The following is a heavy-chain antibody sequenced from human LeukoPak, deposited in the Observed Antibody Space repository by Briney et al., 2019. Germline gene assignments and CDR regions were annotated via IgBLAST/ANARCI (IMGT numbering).Heavy chain of an antibody. J-gene: IGHJ6*03. D-gene: IGHD2-15*01. CDR3: ARVVRDVVVVVAATTHYYYYMDV. Sequence: SETLSLTCTVSGYSISSGYYWGWIRQPPGKGLEWIGSIYHSGSTYYNPSLKSRVTISVDTSKNQFSLKLSSVTAADTALYYCARVVRDVVVVVAATTHYYYYMDVWGKGTTVTVSS. CDR2: IYHSGST. CDR1: GYSISSGYY. V-gene: IGHV4-38-2*02.